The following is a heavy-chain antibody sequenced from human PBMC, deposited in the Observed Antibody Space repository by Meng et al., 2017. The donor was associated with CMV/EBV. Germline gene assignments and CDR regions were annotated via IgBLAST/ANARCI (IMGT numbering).Heavy chain of an antibody. CDR1: GGSISSYY. D-gene: IGHD2-2*01. J-gene: IGHJ6*02. Sequence: SETLSLTCTVSGGSISSYYWSWIRQPPGKGLEWIGYIYYSGSTNYNPSLKSRVTTSVDTSKNQFSLKLSSVTAADTAVYYCARVRVPAATYYYYGMDVWGQGTTVTVSS. V-gene: IGHV4-59*01. CDR2: IYYSGST. CDR3: ARVRVPAATYYYYGMDV.